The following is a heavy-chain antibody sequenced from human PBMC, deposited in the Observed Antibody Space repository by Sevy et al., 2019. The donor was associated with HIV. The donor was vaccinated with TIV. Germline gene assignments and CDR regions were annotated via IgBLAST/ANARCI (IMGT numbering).Heavy chain of an antibody. D-gene: IGHD3-22*01. CDR2: IKSKTDGGTT. CDR3: TTDPGYYYDSSGYYSPYYFDY. V-gene: IGHV3-15*01. CDR1: GFTFSNAW. Sequence: GGSLRLSCAASGFTFSNAWMSWVHQAPGKGLEWVGRIKSKTDGGTTDYAAPVKGRFTISRDDSKNTLYLQMNSLKTEDTAVYYCTTDPGYYYDSSGYYSPYYFDYWGQRTLVTDSS. J-gene: IGHJ4*02.